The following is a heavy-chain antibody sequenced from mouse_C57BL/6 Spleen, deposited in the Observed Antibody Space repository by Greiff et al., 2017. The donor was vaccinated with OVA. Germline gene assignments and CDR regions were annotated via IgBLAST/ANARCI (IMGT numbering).Heavy chain of an antibody. D-gene: IGHD1-1*01. Sequence: QVQLKQSGAELVRPGASVTLSCKASGYTFTDYEMHWVKQTPVHGLEWIGAIDPETGGTAYNQKFKGKAILTADKSSSTAYMELRSLTSEDSAVYYCTRSSYEDYFDYWGQGTTLTVSS. CDR2: IDPETGGT. J-gene: IGHJ2*01. V-gene: IGHV1-15*01. CDR3: TRSSYEDYFDY. CDR1: GYTFTDYE.